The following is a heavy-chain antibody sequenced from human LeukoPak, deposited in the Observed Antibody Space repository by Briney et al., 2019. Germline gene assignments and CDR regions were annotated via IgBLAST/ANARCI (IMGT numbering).Heavy chain of an antibody. CDR2: IRYDGSNK. CDR3: AKGLRAGTYYYYMDV. CDR1: GFTFSSFG. D-gene: IGHD6-19*01. V-gene: IGHV3-30*02. J-gene: IGHJ6*03. Sequence: PGGSLRLSCAASGFTFSSFGMHWVRQAPGKGLEWVAFIRYDGSNKYYADSVKGRFTISRDNSKNTLYLQMNSLRAEDTAVYYCAKGLRAGTYYYYMDVWGKGTTVTISS.